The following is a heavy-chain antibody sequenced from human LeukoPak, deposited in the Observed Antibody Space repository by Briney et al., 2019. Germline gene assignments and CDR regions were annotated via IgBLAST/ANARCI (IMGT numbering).Heavy chain of an antibody. D-gene: IGHD2-2*01. Sequence: SQTLSLTCTVSGGSISSGSYYWSWIRQPAGKGLEWIGRIYTSGSTNYNPSLKSRVTISVDTSKNQFSLKLSSVTATDTAVYYCHFKYCSSSTCFYYFDYWGQGTLVTVSS. V-gene: IGHV4-61*02. J-gene: IGHJ4*02. CDR3: HFKYCSSSTCFYYFDY. CDR2: IYTSGST. CDR1: GGSISSGSYY.